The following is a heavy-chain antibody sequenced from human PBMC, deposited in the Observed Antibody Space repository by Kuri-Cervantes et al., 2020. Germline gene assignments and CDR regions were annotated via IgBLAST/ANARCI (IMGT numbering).Heavy chain of an antibody. CDR2: IYTSGST. V-gene: IGHV4-4*07. J-gene: IGHJ4*02. CDR3: ARARVRRRGYCFGSDY. Sequence: SETLSLTCTVSGGSISSYCWSWIRQPAGKGLEWIGGIYTSGSTNYNPSLKSRVTISVDKSKNQFSLKLSSVTAADTAVYYCARARVRRRGYCFGSDYWGQGTLVTVSS. D-gene: IGHD5-18*01. CDR1: GGSISSYC.